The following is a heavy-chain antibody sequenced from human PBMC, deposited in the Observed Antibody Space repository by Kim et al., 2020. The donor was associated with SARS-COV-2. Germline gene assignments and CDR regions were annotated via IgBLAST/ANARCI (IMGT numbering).Heavy chain of an antibody. CDR2: IYYSGST. J-gene: IGHJ2*01. CDR1: GGSISSSSYY. V-gene: IGHV4-39*01. D-gene: IGHD3-3*01. CDR3: ARHGGPITIFGVVEGWYVDL. Sequence: SETLSLTCTVSGGSISSSSYYWGWIRQPPGKGLEWIGRIYYSGSTYYNPSLKSRVTISVATSKNQFSLKLSSVTAADTAVYYCARHGGPITIFGVVEGWYVDLWGRGTLVTVSS.